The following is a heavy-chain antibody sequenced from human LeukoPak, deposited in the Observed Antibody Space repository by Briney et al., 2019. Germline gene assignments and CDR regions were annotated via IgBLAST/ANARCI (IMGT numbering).Heavy chain of an antibody. J-gene: IGHJ4*02. Sequence: PGGSLRLSCVGSGFTFSSYGMHWVRQPPGKGLEWVAAIWNDGTDEFYSDSVKGRFTISRHDSKSTVYLQMNSLRAEDTAVYYCAKEDDYGDLFDYWGQGTLVTVSS. CDR3: AKEDDYGDLFDY. CDR2: IWNDGTDE. V-gene: IGHV3-33*06. CDR1: GFTFSSYG. D-gene: IGHD4-17*01.